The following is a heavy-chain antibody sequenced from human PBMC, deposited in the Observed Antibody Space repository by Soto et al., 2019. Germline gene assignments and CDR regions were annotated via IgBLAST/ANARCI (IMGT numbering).Heavy chain of an antibody. CDR3: ARGVPYSSAFDY. Sequence: SETLSLTCPVSGGSISSYYRSWIRQPAGKGLEWIGRIYTRGSTNYNPSLKSRVTMSVDTSKNQFSLKLSSVTAADTAVYYCARGVPYSSAFDYWGQGTLVTVSS. V-gene: IGHV4-4*07. CDR1: GGSISSYY. D-gene: IGHD6-19*01. J-gene: IGHJ4*02. CDR2: IYTRGST.